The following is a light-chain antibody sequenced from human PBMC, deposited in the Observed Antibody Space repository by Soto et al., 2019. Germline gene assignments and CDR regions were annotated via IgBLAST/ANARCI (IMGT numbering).Light chain of an antibody. V-gene: IGKV3-11*01. CDR1: QSINSD. J-gene: IGKJ5*01. CDR2: AAS. Sequence: EIVMTQSPATLSVSPGETTRLSCRASQSINSDVAWYQQKPGQAPRLLIYAASNRATGIPARFSGSGSGTDFTLTISSLEPEDFAVYYCQQRNNWPPGITFGQGTRPEI. CDR3: QQRNNWPPGIT.